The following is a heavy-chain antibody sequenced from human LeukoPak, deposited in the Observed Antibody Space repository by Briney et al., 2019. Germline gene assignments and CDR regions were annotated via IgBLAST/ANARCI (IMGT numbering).Heavy chain of an antibody. CDR2: ITGSGSTT. J-gene: IGHJ4*02. CDR1: GFAFSNYG. Sequence: GKSLRLSCAASGFAFSNYGMNWVRQAPGKGLEWVSGITGSGSTTYYADSVKGRFTISRDNSKNTLYLQINSPRAEDTAAYYCAKDGNWARFEDWGQGTLVTVSS. V-gene: IGHV3-23*01. CDR3: AKDGNWARFED. D-gene: IGHD7-27*01.